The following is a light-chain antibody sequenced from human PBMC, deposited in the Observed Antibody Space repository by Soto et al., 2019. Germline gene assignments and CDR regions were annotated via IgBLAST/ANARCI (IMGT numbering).Light chain of an antibody. Sequence: DIVMTQSPLSLPVTPGEPASISCRSSQSLLHSNGYNYLDWYLQSPGQSPQLLIYLGSSRASRVPDRFSGSGSGTDFTLKISRVEAEDVGVYYCMQALQTPLTFGGGTKVEIK. CDR1: QSLLHSNGYNY. J-gene: IGKJ4*01. CDR3: MQALQTPLT. V-gene: IGKV2-28*01. CDR2: LGS.